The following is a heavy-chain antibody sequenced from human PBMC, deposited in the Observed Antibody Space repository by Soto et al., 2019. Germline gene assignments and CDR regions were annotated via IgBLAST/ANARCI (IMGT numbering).Heavy chain of an antibody. CDR3: ARQLYSMGGYYYGMDV. J-gene: IGHJ6*02. D-gene: IGHD2-8*01. CDR1: GFTFSSYG. V-gene: IGHV3-33*01. Sequence: QVQLVESGGGVVQPGRSLRLSCAASGFTFSSYGMHWVRQAPGKGLEWVAVIWYDGSNKYYADSVKGRFTISRDNSKNTLYLQMNSLRAEDTAVYYCARQLYSMGGYYYGMDVWGQGTTVTVSS. CDR2: IWYDGSNK.